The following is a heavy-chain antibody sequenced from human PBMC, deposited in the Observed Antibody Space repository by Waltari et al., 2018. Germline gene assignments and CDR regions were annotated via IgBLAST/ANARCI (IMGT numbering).Heavy chain of an antibody. Sequence: EVQLLESGGGLVQPGGSLRLSCAASGFTFHTYAMNWVRQAPGRGLECVSTISGSGGSTYYADSVKGRFTISRDNSKNTQYLQMNSLRAEDSAVYYCAKDRLYYGMDVWGQGTTVTVSS. CDR1: GFTFHTYA. CDR3: AKDRLYYGMDV. CDR2: ISGSGGST. J-gene: IGHJ6*02. V-gene: IGHV3-23*01.